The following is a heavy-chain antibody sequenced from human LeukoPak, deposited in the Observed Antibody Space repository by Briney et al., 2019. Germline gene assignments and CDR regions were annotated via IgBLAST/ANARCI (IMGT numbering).Heavy chain of an antibody. CDR3: ARETGGGNFDY. Sequence: PGRSLRLSCAASGFTFSSYAMHWVRQAPGKGLEWVAVISYDGSSKYYADSVKGRFTISRDNSKNTLYLQMNSLRAEDTAVYYCARETGGGNFDYWGQGTLVTVSS. V-gene: IGHV3-30-3*01. J-gene: IGHJ4*02. CDR2: ISYDGSSK. D-gene: IGHD3-16*01. CDR1: GFTFSSYA.